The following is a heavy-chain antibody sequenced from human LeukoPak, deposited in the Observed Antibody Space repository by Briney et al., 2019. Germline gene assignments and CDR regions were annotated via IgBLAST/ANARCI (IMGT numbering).Heavy chain of an antibody. CDR2: ISGSGGST. CDR3: AKGLAVPYYFDY. D-gene: IGHD2-2*01. V-gene: IGHV3-23*01. CDR1: GFTFNSYA. J-gene: IGHJ4*02. Sequence: GGSLRLSCAASGFTFNSYAMSWVRQAPGKGLEWVSAISGSGGSTYYADSVKGRFTISRDNSKNTLYLQMNSLRAEDTAVFYCAKGLAVPYYFDYWGQGTLVTVSS.